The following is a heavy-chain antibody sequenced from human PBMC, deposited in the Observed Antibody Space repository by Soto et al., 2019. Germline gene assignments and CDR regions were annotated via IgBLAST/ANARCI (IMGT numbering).Heavy chain of an antibody. CDR3: ARLYSTSSVSRWFDP. CDR1: GFIFSTYS. CDR2: ISSGSNII. V-gene: IGHV3-48*02. Sequence: GGSPRLSCSASGFIFSTYSMNWVRQAPGKGLEWISYISSGSNIIYYADSVKGRFTISRDNAENSLYLQMNSLRDEDTAVYYCARLYSTSSVSRWFDPWGQGTLVTVS. D-gene: IGHD6-6*01. J-gene: IGHJ5*02.